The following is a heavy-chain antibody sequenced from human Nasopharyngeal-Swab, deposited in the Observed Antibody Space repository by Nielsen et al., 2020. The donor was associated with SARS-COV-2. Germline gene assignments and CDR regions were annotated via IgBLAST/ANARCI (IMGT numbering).Heavy chain of an antibody. D-gene: IGHD1-26*01. J-gene: IGHJ4*02. CDR1: GFTFSSYA. CDR3: AKTRWELLPRDFDY. V-gene: IGHV3-23*01. CDR2: ISGSGGST. Sequence: GESLKISCAASGFTFSSYAMSWVRQAPGKGLEWVSAISGSGGSTYYADSVKGRFTISRDNSKNTLNLQMNSLRAEDTAVYYCAKTRWELLPRDFDYWGQGTLVTVSS.